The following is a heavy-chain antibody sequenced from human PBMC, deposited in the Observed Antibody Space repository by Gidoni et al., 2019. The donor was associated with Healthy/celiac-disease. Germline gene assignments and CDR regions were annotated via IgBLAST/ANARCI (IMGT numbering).Heavy chain of an antibody. V-gene: IGHV3-23*01. CDR3: AKDRDYGSGGDYGMDV. CDR1: GFTFSSYA. Sequence: EVQLLESGGGLVQPGGSLRLSCAASGFTFSSYARSWVRQAPGKGLEWVSAISGSCGSTYYADSVKGRFTISRDNSKNTLYLQMNSLRAEDTAVYYCAKDRDYGSGGDYGMDVWGQGTTVTVSS. J-gene: IGHJ6*02. CDR2: ISGSCGST. D-gene: IGHD3-10*01.